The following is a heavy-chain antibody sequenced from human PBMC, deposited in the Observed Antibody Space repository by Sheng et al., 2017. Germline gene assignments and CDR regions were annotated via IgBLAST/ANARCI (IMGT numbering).Heavy chain of an antibody. CDR2: IIISSDYI. V-gene: IGHV3-21*01. J-gene: IGHJ4*02. CDR3: ARDRGYNGYHSPPDY. CDR1: GFTFSSYR. D-gene: IGHD5-12*01. Sequence: EVQLVESGGGLVQPGGSLTLSCAASGFTFSSYRMNWVRQAPGKGLEWVSSIIISSDYIYYADSVKGRFTISRDDSKNSLYLQMNSLRVEDTAVYYCARDRGYNGYHSPPDYWGQGTLVTVSS.